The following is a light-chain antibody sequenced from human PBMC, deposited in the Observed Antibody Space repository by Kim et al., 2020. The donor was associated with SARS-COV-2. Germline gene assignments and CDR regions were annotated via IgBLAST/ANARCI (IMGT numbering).Light chain of an antibody. CDR3: QQYNSYPWT. Sequence: ASVGDVVTMTCRASQSIGSWLTWYQQKPGKAPKLLIFKASTLQSGVPSTFRGSGSGTEFALTINTLQPDDFATYYCQQYNSYPWTFGQGTKVDIK. CDR2: KAS. CDR1: QSIGSW. V-gene: IGKV1-5*03. J-gene: IGKJ1*01.